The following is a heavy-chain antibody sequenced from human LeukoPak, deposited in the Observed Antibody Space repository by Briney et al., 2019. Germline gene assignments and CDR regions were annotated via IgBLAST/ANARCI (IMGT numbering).Heavy chain of an antibody. CDR3: ARVFLEKIAVAGTGSFDY. CDR2: INPNSGGT. D-gene: IGHD6-19*01. J-gene: IGHJ4*02. CDR1: GYTFTGYY. V-gene: IGHV1-2*02. Sequence: ASVKVSCKASGYTFTGYYMHWVRQAPGQGLEWMGWINPNSGGTNYAQKFQGRVTMTRDTSIRTAYMELSRLRSDDTAVYYCARVFLEKIAVAGTGSFDYWGQGTLVTVSS.